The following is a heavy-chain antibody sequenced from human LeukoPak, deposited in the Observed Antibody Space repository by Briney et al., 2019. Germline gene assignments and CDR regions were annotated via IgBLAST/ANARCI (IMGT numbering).Heavy chain of an antibody. CDR3: ARRDYYGSGSPDF. D-gene: IGHD3-10*01. Sequence: GESLRLSCAASGFTFHDCDMSWVRQSPGKGLEWVSGINWNGDRTGYADSVKGRFTISRDNAKKSLYLQMNSLRAEDTALYYCARRDYYGSGSPDFWGQGTLVTVSS. CDR1: GFTFHDCD. CDR2: INWNGDRT. V-gene: IGHV3-20*04. J-gene: IGHJ4*02.